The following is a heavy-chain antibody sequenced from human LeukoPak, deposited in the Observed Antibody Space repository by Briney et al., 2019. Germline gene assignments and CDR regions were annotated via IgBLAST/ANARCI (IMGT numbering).Heavy chain of an antibody. Sequence: GGSLRLSCAASGFTFSSYWMNWARQAPGKGLEWVASINHNGNVNYYVDSVKGRFTISRDNAKNSLYLQMNSLRAEDTAVYYCARNAYYYGSGSSTTDYWGQGTLVTVSS. D-gene: IGHD3-10*01. V-gene: IGHV3-7*01. CDR3: ARNAYYYGSGSSTTDY. CDR2: INHNGNVN. CDR1: GFTFSSYW. J-gene: IGHJ4*02.